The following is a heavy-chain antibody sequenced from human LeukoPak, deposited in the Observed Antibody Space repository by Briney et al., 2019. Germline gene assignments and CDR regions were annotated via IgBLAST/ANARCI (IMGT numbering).Heavy chain of an antibody. CDR3: ARGLLGDYMTFDY. D-gene: IGHD4-17*01. Sequence: PSETLSLTCAVYGGSFSCYYWSWIRQPPGKGLEWIGEINHSGSTNYNPSLKSRVTISVDTSKNQFSLKLSSATAADTAVYYCARGLLGDYMTFDYWGQGTLVTVSS. CDR1: GGSFSCYY. J-gene: IGHJ4*02. CDR2: INHSGST. V-gene: IGHV4-34*01.